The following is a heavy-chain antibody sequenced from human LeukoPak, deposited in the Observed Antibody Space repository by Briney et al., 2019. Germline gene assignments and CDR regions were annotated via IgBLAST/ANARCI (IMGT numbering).Heavy chain of an antibody. CDR1: TFPFNTYA. J-gene: IGHJ4*02. D-gene: IGHD2-2*01. CDR3: ARDPCATTCYVFDY. V-gene: IGHV3-30-3*01. Sequence: PGGSLRLSCAASTFPFNTYAMHWFRQAPGKGLEWVAVISFDGNTIYYAESVKGRFTISRDNSRDTLYLQMNTLRAEDTAVYYCARDPCATTCYVFDYWGQGTLVTVSS. CDR2: ISFDGNTI.